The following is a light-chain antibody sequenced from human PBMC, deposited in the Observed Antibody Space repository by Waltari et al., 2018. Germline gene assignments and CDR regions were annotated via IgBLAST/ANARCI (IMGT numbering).Light chain of an antibody. V-gene: IGKV3-15*01. CDR3: QQYNNWPLYT. CDR1: QSVSSN. Sequence: EIVMTQSPATLSVSPGERATLHCRASQSVSSNLAWYQQKPGQAPRLLIYGASTRATGIPARFSGSGSGTEFTLTISSMQYEDFAVYYCQQYNNWPLYTFGQGTKLEIK. CDR2: GAS. J-gene: IGKJ2*01.